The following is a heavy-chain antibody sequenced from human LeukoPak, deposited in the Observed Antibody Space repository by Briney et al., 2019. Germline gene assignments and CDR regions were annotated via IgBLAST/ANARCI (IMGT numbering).Heavy chain of an antibody. CDR1: GGSISSKSYY. Sequence: PSETLSLTCTVSGGSISSKSYYWGWIRQTPGKGLEWIGSIYYSGSTYYNPSLKSRVIISLDTPNNQFSLKLSFVTAADTAVYFCASRETHYYYGMDVWGQGTTVTVSS. CDR3: ASRETHYYYGMDV. V-gene: IGHV4-39*07. J-gene: IGHJ6*02. CDR2: IYYSGST. D-gene: IGHD3-10*01.